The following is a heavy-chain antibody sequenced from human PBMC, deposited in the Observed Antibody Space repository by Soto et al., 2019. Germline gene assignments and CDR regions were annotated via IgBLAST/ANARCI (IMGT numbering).Heavy chain of an antibody. V-gene: IGHV4-31*03. CDR3: AREPSI. J-gene: IGHJ4*02. CDR1: GCSISRGGSF. CDR2: IYYSGVT. Sequence: QVQLQESGPGLVKPSQTLSLTCTVSGCSISRGGSFWNWIRQHPGKGLEWIGYIYYSGVTYYNPSLKRRVTISVDTSKNQCALRLSSVTAADTAVYYCAREPSIWGQGTLVTVSS.